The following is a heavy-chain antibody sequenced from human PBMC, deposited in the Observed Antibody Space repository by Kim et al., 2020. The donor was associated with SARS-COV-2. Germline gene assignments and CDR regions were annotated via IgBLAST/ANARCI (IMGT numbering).Heavy chain of an antibody. CDR2: IKPNSGGT. D-gene: IGHD3-10*01. CDR1: GYTFTGYY. Sequence: ASVKVSCKASGYTFTGYYMHWVRQAPGQGLEWMGWIKPNSGGTNYAQKFQGRVTMTRDTSISTAYMELSRMRSDDTAVYYCARVGEGLLWFGELLFQLGGMDVWGQGTTVTVSS. CDR3: ARVGEGLLWFGELLFQLGGMDV. J-gene: IGHJ6*02. V-gene: IGHV1-2*02.